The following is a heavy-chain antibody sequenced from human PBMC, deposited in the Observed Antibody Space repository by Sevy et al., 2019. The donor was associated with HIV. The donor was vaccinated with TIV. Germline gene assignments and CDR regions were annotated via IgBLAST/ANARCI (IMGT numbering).Heavy chain of an antibody. CDR3: SRWGVVVDGRYDAFDI. J-gene: IGHJ3*02. CDR2: IYSGGST. Sequence: GGSLRLSCAASGFTVSSNYMSWVRQAPGKGLEWVSVIYSGGSTYYADSVKGRFTISRDNSKNTLYLQMNSLRAEDTAVYYCSRWGVVVDGRYDAFDIWGQGTMVTVSS. CDR1: GFTVSSNY. V-gene: IGHV3-53*01. D-gene: IGHD2-15*01.